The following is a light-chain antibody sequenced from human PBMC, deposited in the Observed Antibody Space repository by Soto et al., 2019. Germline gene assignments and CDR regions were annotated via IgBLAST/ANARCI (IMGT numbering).Light chain of an antibody. V-gene: IGKV1-39*01. CDR2: AAS. CDR1: RRISTY. Sequence: DIQMTQSPSSLSESVGDTVTITCRASRRISTYLNWYQQKPGKAPELLIFAASSLQTGVPSRFSGSGSGTDFTLTISSLQPDDFAIYYCQQSYNTSPVFGQGTKLEIK. CDR3: QQSYNTSPV. J-gene: IGKJ2*01.